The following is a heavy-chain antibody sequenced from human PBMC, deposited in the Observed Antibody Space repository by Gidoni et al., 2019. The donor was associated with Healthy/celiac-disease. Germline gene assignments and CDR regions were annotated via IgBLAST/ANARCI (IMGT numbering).Heavy chain of an antibody. CDR1: VFSLSTPSMV. J-gene: IGHJ4*02. Sequence: QLTFKESGPVLVKPPEPLTLTFPVSVFSLSTPSMVVSWIRQPPGKALEWLSHIFSNDEKSYSTSLKSRLTISKDTANSQGVRTMTNMDPVDTATYYCARIGQHSIPRYSSGWYYFDYWGQGTLVTVSS. CDR3: ARIGQHSIPRYSSGWYYFDY. D-gene: IGHD6-19*01. CDR2: IFSNDEK. V-gene: IGHV2-26*01.